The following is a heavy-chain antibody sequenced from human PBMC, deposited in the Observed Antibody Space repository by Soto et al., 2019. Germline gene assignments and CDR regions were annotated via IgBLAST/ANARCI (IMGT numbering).Heavy chain of an antibody. J-gene: IGHJ4*02. CDR2: INPNSGGT. CDR1: GYTFTDYY. V-gene: IGHV1-2*02. CDR3: ARAVSTLLYYFDC. D-gene: IGHD4-17*01. Sequence: DSVKVSCKAYGYTFTDYYMHWVRQAPGQGLEWMGWINPNSGGTNYAQKFQGRVTMTRDTSISTAYMEVSRLRSDDTAVYYCARAVSTLLYYFDCWGQGTLVTVSS.